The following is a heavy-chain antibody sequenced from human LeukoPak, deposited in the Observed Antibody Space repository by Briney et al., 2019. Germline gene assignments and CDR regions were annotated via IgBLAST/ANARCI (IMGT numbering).Heavy chain of an antibody. D-gene: IGHD2-2*01. CDR3: ARVSYLRPYQLDS. CDR2: ISLKSGSA. CDR1: GYTFVNYG. V-gene: IGHV1-18*01. J-gene: IGHJ4*02. Sequence: GASVKVSCKTSGYTFVNYGINWVRQAPGQGLEWMGWISLKSGSAGYAQRVQGRVTLTTDTSTNPAYMEMRSLRADDTAVYYCARVSYLRPYQLDSWGQGTLVSISS.